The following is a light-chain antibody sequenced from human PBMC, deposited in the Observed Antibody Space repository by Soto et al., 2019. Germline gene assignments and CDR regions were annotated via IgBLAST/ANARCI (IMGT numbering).Light chain of an antibody. CDR3: PQYYSTPSMYT. V-gene: IGKV4-1*01. J-gene: IGKJ2*01. Sequence: DIVMTQSPDSLAVSLGERATINCKSSQSVLYSSNNKNYLAWYQQKPGQPPKLLIYWASTRESGVPDRFSGSGSGTDFTLTISRLQAEDVAVYYCPQYYSTPSMYTFGQGTKLEIK. CDR2: WAS. CDR1: QSVLYSSNNKNY.